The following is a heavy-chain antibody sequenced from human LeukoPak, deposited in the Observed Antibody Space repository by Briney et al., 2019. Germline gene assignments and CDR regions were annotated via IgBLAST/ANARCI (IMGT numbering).Heavy chain of an antibody. CDR3: VRRDNTGWNYFDY. Sequence: SETLSLTCTVSGGPINSHYWSWIWQPPGKGLEWIGDIYYSGSTKYNPSLKSRVTISVDTSKNHLSLKLSSVLAADTAIYYCVRRDNTGWNYFDYWAQGILVTGSS. CDR1: GGPINSHY. J-gene: IGHJ4*02. V-gene: IGHV4-59*08. D-gene: IGHD6-19*01. CDR2: IYYSGST.